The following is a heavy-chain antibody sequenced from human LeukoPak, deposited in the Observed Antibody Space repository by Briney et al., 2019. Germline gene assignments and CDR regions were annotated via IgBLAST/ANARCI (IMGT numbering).Heavy chain of an antibody. Sequence: SVKVSCKASGDTFSSYAISWVRQPSGQGLEWMGRIIPILGIANYAQKFQGRVTITADKSTSTAYMELSSLRSEDTAVYYCATRRGYCSGGSCYLDAFDIWGQGTMVTVSS. D-gene: IGHD2-15*01. J-gene: IGHJ3*02. CDR1: GDTFSSYA. V-gene: IGHV1-69*04. CDR2: IIPILGIA. CDR3: ATRRGYCSGGSCYLDAFDI.